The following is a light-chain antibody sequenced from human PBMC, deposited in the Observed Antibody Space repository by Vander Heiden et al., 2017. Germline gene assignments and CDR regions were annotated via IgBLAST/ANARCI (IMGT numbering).Light chain of an antibody. J-gene: IGKJ1*01. Sequence: EIVMTQSPATRSVSRGLRATLPCRPRQSVSSNLAWYQQKPAQAPRLLIYGASTSATGIPARFSGSGSGTEFTLTISSLQSEDFAVYYCQQYNNWPPWTFGQGTKVEIK. CDR1: QSVSSN. CDR2: GAS. V-gene: IGKV3-15*01. CDR3: QQYNNWPPWT.